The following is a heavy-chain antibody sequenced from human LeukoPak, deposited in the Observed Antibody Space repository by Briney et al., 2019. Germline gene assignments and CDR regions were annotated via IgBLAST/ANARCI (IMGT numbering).Heavy chain of an antibody. CDR3: ARGLYHYDTSGYSASKYYMDV. J-gene: IGHJ6*03. D-gene: IGHD3-22*01. Sequence: SETLSLTCAVYGGSLSDNYWTWIRQSPGKGLEFIGEINHSGSTNYNPSPKSRVTLSVDTSKNQFSLRLKSVTAADTAVYYCARGLYHYDTSGYSASKYYMDVWGKGTTVTVSS. CDR2: INHSGST. V-gene: IGHV4-34*01. CDR1: GGSLSDNY.